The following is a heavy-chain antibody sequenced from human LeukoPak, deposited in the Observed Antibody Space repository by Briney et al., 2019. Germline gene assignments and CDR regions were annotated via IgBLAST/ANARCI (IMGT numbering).Heavy chain of an antibody. CDR3: ARDSPYGGNYDVSY. V-gene: IGHV1-18*04. D-gene: IGHD4-23*01. Sequence: ASVKVSCKASGYTFTGYYMHWVRQAPGQGLEWMGWISAYNGNTNYAQKLQGRVTMTTDTSTSTAYMELRSLRSDDTAVYYCARDSPYGGNYDVSYWGQGTLVTVSS. CDR1: GYTFTGYY. CDR2: ISAYNGNT. J-gene: IGHJ4*02.